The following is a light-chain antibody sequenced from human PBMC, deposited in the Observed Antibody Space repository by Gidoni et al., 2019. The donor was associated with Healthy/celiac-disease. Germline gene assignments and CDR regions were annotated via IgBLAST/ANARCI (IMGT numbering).Light chain of an antibody. CDR2: GKN. Sequence: SSELTQDPAVSVALGQTVRITYQGDSLRSYYASWYQQKPGQAPVLVIYGKNNRPSGIPDRFSGSSSGNTASLTITGAQAEDEADYYCNSRDSSGNHLNWVFGGGTKLTAL. CDR3: NSRDSSGNHLNWV. CDR1: SLRSYY. V-gene: IGLV3-19*01. J-gene: IGLJ3*02.